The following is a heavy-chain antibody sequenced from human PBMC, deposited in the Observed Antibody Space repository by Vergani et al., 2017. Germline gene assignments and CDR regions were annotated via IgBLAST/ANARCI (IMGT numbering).Heavy chain of an antibody. CDR1: GASIRSSYYY. Sequence: QLQESGPGLVKPSATLSLTCSVSGASIRSSYYYWSWIRQPPGKGLAWIGYIYYSGSTYYNPSLKSRVTISVDTSKNQFSLKLSSVTAADTAVYYCARAGSYDFWSGYWYWGQGTLVTVSS. D-gene: IGHD3-3*01. V-gene: IGHV4-30-4*01. CDR2: IYYSGST. CDR3: ARAGSYDFWSGYWY. J-gene: IGHJ4*02.